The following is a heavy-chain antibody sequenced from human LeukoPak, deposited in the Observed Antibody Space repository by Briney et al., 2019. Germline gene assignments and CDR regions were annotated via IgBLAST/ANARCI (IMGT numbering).Heavy chain of an antibody. V-gene: IGHV3-30*18. CDR2: ISFDGSNE. J-gene: IGHJ6*02. CDR3: AKDDYGMDV. Sequence: GGSLRLSCAASEFTFTSYELNWVRQAPGKGLEWVAVISFDGSNEFYGDSVKGRLTISRDNSKNTLYLQMNSLRAEDTAVYYCAKDDYGMDVWGQGTTVTVSS. CDR1: EFTFTSYE.